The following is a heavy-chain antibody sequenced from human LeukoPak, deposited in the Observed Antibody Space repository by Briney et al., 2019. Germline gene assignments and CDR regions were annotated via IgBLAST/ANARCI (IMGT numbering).Heavy chain of an antibody. Sequence: GEALRLACGASGFKFSSEWVGWVRRAPGKGLEWVANIKQDGKEKYYVECVKGRFKISRNNAKNSLYLQMNSLRAQDTAVYYCARDRRGLNYDISPYYYYYMDVWGKGTTVTVSS. D-gene: IGHD3-9*01. CDR3: ARDRRGLNYDISPYYYYYMDV. CDR1: GFKFSSEW. V-gene: IGHV3-7*01. CDR2: IKQDGKEK. J-gene: IGHJ6*03.